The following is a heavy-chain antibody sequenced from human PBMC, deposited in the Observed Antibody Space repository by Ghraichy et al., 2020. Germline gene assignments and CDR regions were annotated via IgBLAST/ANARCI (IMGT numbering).Heavy chain of an antibody. CDR3: AKNSGEHSSSWYPFDY. Sequence: GESLNISCAASRFTFSNYALSWVRQAPGKGLEWVSAISGSGGSTYYADSVKGRFTISRDDSKNTLYLQMNSLRAEDTAVYYCAKNSGEHSSSWYPFDYWGRGTLVTVSS. V-gene: IGHV3-23*01. D-gene: IGHD6-13*01. J-gene: IGHJ4*02. CDR1: RFTFSNYA. CDR2: ISGSGGST.